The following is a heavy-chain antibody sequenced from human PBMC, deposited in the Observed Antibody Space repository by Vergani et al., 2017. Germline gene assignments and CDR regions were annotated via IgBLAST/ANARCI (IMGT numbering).Heavy chain of an antibody. CDR2: IKQDGSEK. Sequence: EVQLVESGGGLVQPGGSLRLSCAASGFTFSSYWMSWVRQAPGKGLEWVANIKQDGSEKYYVDSVKGRFTIARDNAKNSLDLQMNSLRAEDTAVYYCARDQPLAFGADYYGSGSYHGDYGMDVWGQGTTVTVSS. D-gene: IGHD3-10*01. J-gene: IGHJ6*02. CDR1: GFTFSSYW. CDR3: ARDQPLAFGADYYGSGSYHGDYGMDV. V-gene: IGHV3-7*03.